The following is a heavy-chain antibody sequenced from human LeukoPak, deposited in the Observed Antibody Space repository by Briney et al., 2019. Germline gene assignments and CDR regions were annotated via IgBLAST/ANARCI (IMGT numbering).Heavy chain of an antibody. CDR2: INNDGST. V-gene: IGHV4-59*08. J-gene: IGHJ3*02. CDR3: ARHGYYDSSGYRHDAFDI. Sequence: SETLSLTCTVSGGSISSYYWSWIRQPPGKGLEYIGYINNDGSTNYNPSLKSRVTISVDTSKNQFSLKLSSVTAADTAVYYCARHGYYDSSGYRHDAFDIWGQGTMVTVSS. CDR1: GGSISSYY. D-gene: IGHD3-22*01.